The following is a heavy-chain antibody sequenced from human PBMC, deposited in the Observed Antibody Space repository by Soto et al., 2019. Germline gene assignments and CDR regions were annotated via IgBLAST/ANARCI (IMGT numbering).Heavy chain of an antibody. V-gene: IGHV4-61*01. CDR1: GGSVSSDTHY. D-gene: IGHD2-2*02. Sequence: KTSETLSLTCTVSGGSVSSDTHYWSWIRQPPGKRLEWIGLIYSSGSTNYNPSLKSRVTMSVDTSKNQFSLKLRSVIVADTAVYHCARFVRSCSGTTCYTRADVWGQGTTVTVSS. CDR2: IYSSGST. CDR3: ARFVRSCSGTTCYTRADV. J-gene: IGHJ6*02.